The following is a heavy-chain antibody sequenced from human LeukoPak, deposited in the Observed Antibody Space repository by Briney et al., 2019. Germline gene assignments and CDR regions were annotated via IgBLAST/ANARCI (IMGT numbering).Heavy chain of an antibody. J-gene: IGHJ4*02. D-gene: IGHD6-19*01. V-gene: IGHV4-59*01. CDR2: IYYSGST. CDR3: ARGPIAVAGMSGHIDY. Sequence: SETLSLTCTVSGGSISSYCWSWIRQPPGKGLEWIGYIYYSGSTNYNPSLKSRVTISVDTSKNQFSLKLSSVTAADTAVYYCARGPIAVAGMSGHIDYWGQGTLVTVSS. CDR1: GGSISSYC.